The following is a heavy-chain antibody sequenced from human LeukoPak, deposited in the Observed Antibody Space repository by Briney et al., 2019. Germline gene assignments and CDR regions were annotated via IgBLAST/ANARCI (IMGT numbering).Heavy chain of an antibody. CDR1: GFRFSNYA. CDR3: AKDSGDYYDSSGPDY. V-gene: IGHV3-30*18. D-gene: IGHD3-22*01. Sequence: GGSLRLSCTASGFRFSNYAMNWVRQAPGKGLEWVAVISYDGSNKYYADSVKGRFTISRDNSKNTLYLQMNSLRAEDTAVYYCAKDSGDYYDSSGPDYWGQGTLVTVSS. CDR2: ISYDGSNK. J-gene: IGHJ4*02.